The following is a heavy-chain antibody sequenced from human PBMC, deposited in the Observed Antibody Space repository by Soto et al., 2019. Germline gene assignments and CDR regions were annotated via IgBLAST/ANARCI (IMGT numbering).Heavy chain of an antibody. CDR3: ASSGAEITMVRGVIILPGQAV. Sequence: SVKVSCKTSGGTFSSDAISWVRQAPGQGLEWMGGIIPIFGTANYAQKFQGRVTITADESTSTAYMELSSLRSEDTAVYYCASSGAEITMVRGVIILPGQAVWGQGTTVTVS. CDR1: GGTFSSDA. J-gene: IGHJ6*02. CDR2: IIPIFGTA. D-gene: IGHD3-10*01. V-gene: IGHV1-69*13.